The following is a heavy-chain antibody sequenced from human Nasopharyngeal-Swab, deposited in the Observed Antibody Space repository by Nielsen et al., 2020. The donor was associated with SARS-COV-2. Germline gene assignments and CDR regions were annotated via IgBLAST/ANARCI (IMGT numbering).Heavy chain of an antibody. J-gene: IGHJ4*02. Sequence: VRQAPGKGLERVGRIKSKTDGGTTDYAAPVKGRFTISRDDSKNTLYLQMNSLKTEDTAVYYCTTANGPGYYDFWSGYFDYWGQGTLVTVSS. CDR2: IKSKTDGGTT. V-gene: IGHV3-15*01. CDR3: TTANGPGYYDFWSGYFDY. D-gene: IGHD3-3*01.